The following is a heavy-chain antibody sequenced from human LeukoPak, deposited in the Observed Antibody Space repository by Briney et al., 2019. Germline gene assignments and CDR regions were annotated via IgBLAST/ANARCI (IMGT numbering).Heavy chain of an antibody. CDR2: INHSGST. J-gene: IGHJ6*02. CDR3: ARRKLGLLRHYYYGMDV. D-gene: IGHD4-23*01. Sequence: SETLSLTCTVSGGSISSSSYYWGWIRRPPGKGLDWIGEINHSGSTNYNPSLKSRVTISVDTSKNQFSLKLSSVTAADTAVYYCARRKLGLLRHYYYGMDVWGQGTTVTVSS. CDR1: GGSISSSSYY. V-gene: IGHV4-39*07.